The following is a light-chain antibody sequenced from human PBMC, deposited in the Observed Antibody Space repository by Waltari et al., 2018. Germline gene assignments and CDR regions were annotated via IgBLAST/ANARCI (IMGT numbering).Light chain of an antibody. J-gene: IGKJ2*01. CDR3: QQYGSSVLYT. V-gene: IGKV3-20*01. CDR1: QSLTKRY. Sequence: VLTKSPGTLSLSPGERATLSCRASQSLTKRYLAWYQQKPGQAPRLHIYGAASRAAGIPDRFSGSGSGTDFTLTISRLEPEDFAVYYCQQYGSSVLYTFGQGTKLEIK. CDR2: GAA.